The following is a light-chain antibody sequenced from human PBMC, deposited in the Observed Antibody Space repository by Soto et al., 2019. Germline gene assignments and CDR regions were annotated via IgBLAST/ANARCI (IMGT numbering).Light chain of an antibody. CDR3: ETWDFNTRV. Sequence: QSVLAQSSSASASRGSSVKLTCTLSSGHSSYIIAWHQQQPGKAPRYLMKLEGSGSYKKGSGLPDRFSGSTSGADRYLTISNLQFEDEADYYCETWDFNTRVFGGGTKLTVL. CDR2: LEGSGSY. J-gene: IGLJ3*02. V-gene: IGLV4-60*02. CDR1: SGHSSYI.